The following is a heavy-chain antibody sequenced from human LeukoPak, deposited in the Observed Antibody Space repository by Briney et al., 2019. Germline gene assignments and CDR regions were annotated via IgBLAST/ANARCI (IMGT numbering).Heavy chain of an antibody. D-gene: IGHD3-10*01. Sequence: GRSLRLSCAASGFTFDDYAMHWVRQGPGKGLEWVSGISWNSGNIGYADSVKGRFTISRDNAKNSLYLQMNSLRAEDTALYYCAKDVGRGSSSASYFEYWGQGTLVTVSS. CDR1: GFTFDDYA. J-gene: IGHJ4*02. CDR3: AKDVGRGSSSASYFEY. CDR2: ISWNSGNI. V-gene: IGHV3-9*01.